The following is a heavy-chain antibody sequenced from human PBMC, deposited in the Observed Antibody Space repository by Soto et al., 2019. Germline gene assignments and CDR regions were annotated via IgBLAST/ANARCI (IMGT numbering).Heavy chain of an antibody. CDR1: GGSISSGGYY. Sequence: SETLSLTCTVSGGSISSGGYYWRWIRQHPGKGLEWSGYIYYSGSTYYNPSLKSRVTISVDTSKNQFSLKLSSVTAADTAVYYCARGGEGYCSSTSCPVQYYYYYMDVWGKGTTVTVSS. D-gene: IGHD2-2*01. CDR3: ARGGEGYCSSTSCPVQYYYYYMDV. CDR2: IYYSGST. V-gene: IGHV4-31*03. J-gene: IGHJ6*03.